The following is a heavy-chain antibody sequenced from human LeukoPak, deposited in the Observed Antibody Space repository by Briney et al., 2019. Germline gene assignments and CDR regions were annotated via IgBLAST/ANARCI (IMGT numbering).Heavy chain of an antibody. Sequence: PSETLSHTCTVSGGSISGYNWNWIRQPAGKGLEWIGRISTGGNTAYNPSLKSRITLSLDTTKNQLSLNLTSVTAADTAMYYCARSLVGSTYFDYWGQGTLVTVSS. D-gene: IGHD2-2*01. CDR1: GGSISGYN. CDR2: ISTGGNT. J-gene: IGHJ4*02. CDR3: ARSLVGSTYFDY. V-gene: IGHV4-4*07.